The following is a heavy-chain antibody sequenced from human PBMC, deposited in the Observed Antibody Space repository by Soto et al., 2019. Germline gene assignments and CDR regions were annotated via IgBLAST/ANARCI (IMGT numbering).Heavy chain of an antibody. D-gene: IGHD2-8*02. CDR2: INHSGST. CDR1: GGSFSGYY. J-gene: IGHJ4*02. Sequence: QVQLQQWGAGLLKPSETLSLTCAVYGGSFSGYYWTWIRQPPGTGLEWIGEINHSGSTSYNPSLKNPVTISVDTSTNQFSLKLTSVTAADTAVYYCARYKITGLFDYWGQGTLVTVSS. CDR3: ARYKITGLFDY. V-gene: IGHV4-34*01.